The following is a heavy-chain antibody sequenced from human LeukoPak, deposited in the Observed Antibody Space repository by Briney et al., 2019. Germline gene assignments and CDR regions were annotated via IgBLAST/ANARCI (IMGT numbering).Heavy chain of an antibody. V-gene: IGHV4-38-2*02. CDR2: IYHSGST. CDR3: ARETIDITVIVVVRMGDAFDI. D-gene: IGHD3-22*01. Sequence: PSETLSLTCTVSGYSISSDYYWGWIRQPPGKGLEGIGSIYHSGSTYYNPSLKSRVTISVDTSKNQFSLKLSSVTAADTAVYYCARETIDITVIVVVRMGDAFDIWGQGTVVTVSS. CDR1: GYSISSDYY. J-gene: IGHJ3*02.